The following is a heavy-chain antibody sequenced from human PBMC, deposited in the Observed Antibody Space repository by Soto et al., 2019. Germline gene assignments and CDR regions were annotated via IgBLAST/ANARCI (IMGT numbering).Heavy chain of an antibody. CDR3: ARDRGNYYYYGMDV. CDR2: INSDGSST. V-gene: IGHV3-74*01. CDR1: GFTFSSYW. J-gene: IGHJ6*02. Sequence: PGGSLRLSCAASGFTFSSYWMHWVRQAPGKGLVWVSRINSDGSSTSYADSVKGRFTISRDNAKNTLYLQMNSLRAEDTVVYFCARDRGNYYYYGMDVWGQGTTVTV. D-gene: IGHD3-16*01.